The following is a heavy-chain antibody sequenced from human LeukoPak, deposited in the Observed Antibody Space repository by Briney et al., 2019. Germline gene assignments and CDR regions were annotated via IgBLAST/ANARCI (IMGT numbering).Heavy chain of an antibody. Sequence: ASVKVSCKASGYTFTSYAMNWVRQAPGQGLEWMGWINTNTGNPTYAQGFTGRFVFSLDTSVTTAYLQISSLKAEDTAVYYCARGGYCSSTSCPTSDNWFDPWGQGTLVTVSS. CDR3: ARGGYCSSTSCPTSDNWFDP. D-gene: IGHD2-2*03. CDR2: INTNTGNP. V-gene: IGHV7-4-1*02. CDR1: GYTFTSYA. J-gene: IGHJ5*02.